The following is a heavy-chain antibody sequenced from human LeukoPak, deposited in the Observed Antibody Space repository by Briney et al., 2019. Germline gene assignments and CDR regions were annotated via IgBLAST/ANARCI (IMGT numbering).Heavy chain of an antibody. CDR2: INPNSGGT. Sequence: ASVKVSCKASGYTFTGYYMHWVRQAPGQGLEWMGWINPNSGGTNYAQKFQGRVTMTRDTSISTAYMELSRLRSDDTAVYYCARARGVYYYDSGGHTRNRDVGGKGPRVPVSS. V-gene: IGHV1-2*02. J-gene: IGHJ6*03. CDR3: ARARGVYYYDSGGHTRNRDV. CDR1: GYTFTGYY. D-gene: IGHD3-22*01.